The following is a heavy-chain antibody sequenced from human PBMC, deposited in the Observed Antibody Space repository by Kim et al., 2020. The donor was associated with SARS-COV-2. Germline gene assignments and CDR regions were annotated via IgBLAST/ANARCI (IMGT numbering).Heavy chain of an antibody. V-gene: IGHV1-18*01. CDR2: ISAYNGNT. J-gene: IGHJ6*02. D-gene: IGHD3-22*01. CDR3: ARDCRVGSSGSQLTPPQDYYYYGMDV. Sequence: ASVKVSCKASGYTFTSYGISWVRQAPGQGLEWMGWISAYNGNTNYAQKLQGRVTMTTDTSTSTAYMELRSLRSDDTAVYYCARDCRVGSSGSQLTPPQDYYYYGMDVWGQGTTVTVSS. CDR1: GYTFTSYG.